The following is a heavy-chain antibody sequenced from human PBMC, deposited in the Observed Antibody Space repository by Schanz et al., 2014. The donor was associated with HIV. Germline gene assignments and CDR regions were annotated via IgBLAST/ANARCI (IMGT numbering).Heavy chain of an antibody. V-gene: IGHV3-33*05. CDR2: ISYDGSNK. Sequence: QVPLVESGGGVVQPGTSLRLSCAASGFNFRIFGMHWVRQAPGKGLEWVAFISYDGSNKYYADSVKGRFTISRDNSKYTLYLQMNSLRVEDTAVYYCARGLGYWGQGTLVTVSS. CDR1: GFNFRIFG. J-gene: IGHJ4*02. CDR3: ARGLGY.